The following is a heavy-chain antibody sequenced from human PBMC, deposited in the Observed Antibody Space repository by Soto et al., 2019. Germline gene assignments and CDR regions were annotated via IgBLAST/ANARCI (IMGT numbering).Heavy chain of an antibody. J-gene: IGHJ4*02. D-gene: IGHD2-15*01. CDR2: INPSGGST. V-gene: IGHV1-46*01. Sequence: ASVKVSCKACGCTFTRYYMHWVRQAPGQGLEWMGIINPSGGSTSYAQKFQGRVTMTRDTSTSTVYMELSSLRSEDTAVYYCARERVGCSGGSCYSIFDYWGQGTLVTVSS. CDR1: GCTFTRYY. CDR3: ARERVGCSGGSCYSIFDY.